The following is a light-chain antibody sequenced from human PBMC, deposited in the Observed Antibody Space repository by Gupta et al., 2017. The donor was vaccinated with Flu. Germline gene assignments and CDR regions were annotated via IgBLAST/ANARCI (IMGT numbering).Light chain of an antibody. Sequence: AWYQQKRGQPPRLLIYGASNRATGIPDRFSGSGSVTEFTLTISRLEPEEFGVYYCQQSCSSPYTFGQGTKLEIK. J-gene: IGKJ2*01. V-gene: IGKV3-20*01. CDR3: QQSCSSPYT. CDR2: GAS.